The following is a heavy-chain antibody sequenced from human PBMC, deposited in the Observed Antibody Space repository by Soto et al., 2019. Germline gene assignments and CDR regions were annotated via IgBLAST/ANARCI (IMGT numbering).Heavy chain of an antibody. D-gene: IGHD6-19*01. J-gene: IGHJ6*02. CDR3: AADKGHSSGWYFYYYGMDV. Sequence: SVKVSCKASGFTFTSSAVQWVRQARGQRLEWIGWIVVGSGNTNYAQKFQERVTITRDMSTSTAYMELSSLRSEDTAVYYCAADKGHSSGWYFYYYGMDVWGQGTTVTVYS. CDR2: IVVGSGNT. CDR1: GFTFTSSA. V-gene: IGHV1-58*01.